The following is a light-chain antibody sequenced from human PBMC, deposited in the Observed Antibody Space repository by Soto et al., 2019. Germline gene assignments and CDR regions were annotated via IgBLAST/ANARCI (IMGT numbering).Light chain of an antibody. CDR1: SSNIGAGCD. V-gene: IGLV1-40*01. CDR3: QSYDTSLSGPVV. CDR2: GNT. J-gene: IGLJ2*01. Sequence: QAVVTQPPSVSGAPGQRVTMSCTGSSSNIGAGCDVHWYQHLPGTAPKLLIYGNTNRPSGVPDRFSGSKSGTSAPLAITGLQAEDEADYYCQSYDTSLSGPVVFGGGTKVTVL.